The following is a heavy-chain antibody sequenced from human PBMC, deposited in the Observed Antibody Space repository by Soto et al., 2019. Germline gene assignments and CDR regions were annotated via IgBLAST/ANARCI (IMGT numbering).Heavy chain of an antibody. D-gene: IGHD6-13*01. Sequence: GGSLRLSCAASGFTFSSYAMHWVRQAPGKGLEWVAVISYDGSNKYYADSVKGRFTISRDNSKNTLYLQMNSLRAEDTAVYYCARSRWTGAAAEGYYYYGMDVWGQGTTVTVSS. CDR3: ARSRWTGAAAEGYYYYGMDV. CDR1: GFTFSSYA. V-gene: IGHV3-30-3*01. J-gene: IGHJ6*02. CDR2: ISYDGSNK.